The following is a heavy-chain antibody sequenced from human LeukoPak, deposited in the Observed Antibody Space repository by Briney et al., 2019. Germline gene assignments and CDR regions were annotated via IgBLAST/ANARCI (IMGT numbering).Heavy chain of an antibody. V-gene: IGHV4-38-2*02. CDR3: ARADYSSTWSHDYYYMDV. D-gene: IGHD6-13*01. Sequence: SETLSLTCTVSGYSISSGYYWGWIRQPPGKGLEWIGSIYHSGSTYYNPSLKSRVTISVDTSKNQFSLKLSSVTAADTAVYYCARADYSSTWSHDYYYMDVWGRGTTVTVSS. J-gene: IGHJ6*03. CDR2: IYHSGST. CDR1: GYSISSGYY.